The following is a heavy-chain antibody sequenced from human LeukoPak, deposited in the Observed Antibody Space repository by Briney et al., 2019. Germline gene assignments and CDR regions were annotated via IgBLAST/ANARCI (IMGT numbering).Heavy chain of an antibody. CDR1: GYTFTGYY. CDR2: INPNSGGT. J-gene: IGHJ4*02. CDR3: ARDLSSVAAAGTFLN. V-gene: IGHV1-2*02. D-gene: IGHD6-13*01. Sequence: GASVKVSCKASGYTFTGYYMHWVRQAPGQGLEWRGWINPNSGGTNYAQKFQGRVTMTRATSISTAYMELSRLRSDDTAVYYCARDLSSVAAAGTFLNWGQGTLVTVSS.